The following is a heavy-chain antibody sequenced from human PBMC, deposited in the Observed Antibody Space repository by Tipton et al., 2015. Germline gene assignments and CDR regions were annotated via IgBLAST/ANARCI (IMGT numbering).Heavy chain of an antibody. CDR3: ARGTYGGYIQGH. J-gene: IGHJ4*02. V-gene: IGHV4-39*07. CDR2: IFHRGDT. D-gene: IGHD4-17*01. CDR1: GGSISRSDYY. Sequence: TLSLTCNVFGGSISRSDYYWGWIRQPPGKGLEWIGSIFHRGDTNYNPSLKSRVTISLDTSKNQFSLNLTSVTAADTAFYYCARGTYGGYIQGHWGQGTPVTVSS.